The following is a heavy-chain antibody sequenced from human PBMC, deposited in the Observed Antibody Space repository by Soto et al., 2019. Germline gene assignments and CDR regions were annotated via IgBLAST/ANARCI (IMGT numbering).Heavy chain of an antibody. CDR3: ARDPYSSGWYQGWFDP. CDR1: GFTFSTYG. J-gene: IGHJ5*02. V-gene: IGHV3-21*01. D-gene: IGHD6-19*01. CDR2: ISDSGHYI. Sequence: VGSLRLSCAASGFTFSTYGMNWVRQAPGKGLEWLSSISDSGHYIYYADSVKGRFTISRDNAKNSLFLQMNSLRGEDTAVYYCARDPYSSGWYQGWFDPWGQGTLVTVFS.